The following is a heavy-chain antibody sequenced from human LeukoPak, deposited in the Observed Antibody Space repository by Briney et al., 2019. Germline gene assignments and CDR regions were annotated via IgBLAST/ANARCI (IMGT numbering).Heavy chain of an antibody. CDR3: AKNHGSYYVFDY. CDR2: IKQDGSEK. Sequence: PGGSLRLSCAASGFSFSNYWMSWLRQAPGKRLEWVANIKQDGSEKYYVDSVKGRFTISRDNAKNSLYLQMNSLRAEDTAVYHCAKNHGSYYVFDYWGQGTLVTVSS. J-gene: IGHJ4*02. V-gene: IGHV3-7*01. D-gene: IGHD1-26*01. CDR1: GFSFSNYW.